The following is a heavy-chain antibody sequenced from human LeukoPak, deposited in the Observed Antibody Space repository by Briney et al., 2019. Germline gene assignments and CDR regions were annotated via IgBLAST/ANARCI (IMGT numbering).Heavy chain of an antibody. Sequence: PGRSLRLSCAASGFSFSSYAMSWVRQAPGKGLEWVSAISGSGGSTYYADSVKGRFTISRDNSKNTLYLQMNSLRAEDTAVYYCARIMWDIVVVHDAFDIWGQGTMVTVSS. J-gene: IGHJ3*02. CDR3: ARIMWDIVVVHDAFDI. CDR1: GFSFSSYA. V-gene: IGHV3-23*01. CDR2: ISGSGGST. D-gene: IGHD2-2*01.